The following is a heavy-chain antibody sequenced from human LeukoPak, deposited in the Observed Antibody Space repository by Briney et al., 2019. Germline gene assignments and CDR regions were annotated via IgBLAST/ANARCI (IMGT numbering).Heavy chain of an antibody. J-gene: IGHJ4*02. V-gene: IGHV3-7*01. Sequence: GGSLRLSCAASGFTFSSSWMKWVRHAPGKGLEGVAVIKEDGSEKYYGDSVKGRFTISRDNAKNSLYLQMNSLRVEDTAVYYCARDGQQLGFWGQGTLVIVSS. D-gene: IGHD6-13*01. CDR2: IKEDGSEK. CDR3: ARDGQQLGF. CDR1: GFTFSSSW.